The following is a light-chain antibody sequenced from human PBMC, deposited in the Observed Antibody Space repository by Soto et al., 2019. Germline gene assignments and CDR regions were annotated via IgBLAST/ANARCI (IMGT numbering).Light chain of an antibody. V-gene: IGKV1-9*01. CDR1: QGINNY. J-gene: IGKJ2*01. CDR2: AAS. Sequence: DIQLTQSPSFLSASVGDSVTITCRASQGINNYLAWYQQKPGKAPKVLIYAASTLQSGVPSRFSGSGSGTEFTLTNSSLKPEDFATYSCHQLNTYPYTFGQGTKLEIK. CDR3: HQLNTYPYT.